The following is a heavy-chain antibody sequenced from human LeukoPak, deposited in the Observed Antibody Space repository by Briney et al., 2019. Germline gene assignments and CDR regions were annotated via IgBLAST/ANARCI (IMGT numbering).Heavy chain of an antibody. V-gene: IGHV3-73*01. CDR1: GVTFSVSA. J-gene: IGHJ4*02. D-gene: IGHD3-10*01. CDR3: PRLYYSGSGEVY. CDR2: IRDKANIYAT. Sequence: PGGSLRLSSAASGVTFSVSAMHCGREASGEGLEWGGRIRDKANIYATTYAASVKGRFTISRDNSKNTGYLQMNSLKTEDTAVYYCPRLYYSGSGEVYWGQGTLVTVSS.